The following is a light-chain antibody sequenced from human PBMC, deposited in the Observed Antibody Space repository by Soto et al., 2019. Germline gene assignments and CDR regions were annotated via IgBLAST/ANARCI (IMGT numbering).Light chain of an antibody. V-gene: IGKV1-5*01. Sequence: DIQMTQSPSTLSASLGDRVTITCRASQSMNDWLAWYQQKPGKAPKLLIYDASSLQSGVPSRFSGSRSGTEFTLTIDSLQPDDVATYYCLRYNAFSQTFGQGTKVEI. CDR3: LRYNAFSQT. J-gene: IGKJ1*01. CDR1: QSMNDW. CDR2: DAS.